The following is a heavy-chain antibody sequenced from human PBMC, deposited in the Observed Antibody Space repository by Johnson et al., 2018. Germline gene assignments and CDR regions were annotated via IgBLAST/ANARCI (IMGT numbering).Heavy chain of an antibody. CDR2: ISYDGSNN. CDR1: GFSFSNYG. J-gene: IGHJ6*02. Sequence: QVQLVQSGGGVVQPGRSLRLSCAVSGFSFSNYGMHWVRQAPGTGLDWVAVISYDGSNNYYADSVKGRFTTPRDNSKNTLYLQMSSPMAEDTAVYYCAREGIIGIMPYGMGVWGHGTTVTVSS. V-gene: IGHV3-33*05. CDR3: AREGIIGIMPYGMGV. D-gene: IGHD1-20*01.